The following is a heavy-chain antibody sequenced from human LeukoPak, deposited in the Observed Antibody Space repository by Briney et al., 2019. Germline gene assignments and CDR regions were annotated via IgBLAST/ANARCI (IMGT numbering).Heavy chain of an antibody. CDR3: ARGATISETGYFDF. CDR2: IDHRGDT. J-gene: IGHJ4*03. D-gene: IGHD5-24*01. V-gene: IGHV4-34*01. Sequence: SETLSLTCAVYGGPFSRYYWSWIRQSPGKGLEWIAEIDHRGDTNYNPSVKSRVTISVDTFKNQFSLKVRSLSAADTAVYYCARGATISETGYFDFWGQGTPVTVSS. CDR1: GGPFSRYY.